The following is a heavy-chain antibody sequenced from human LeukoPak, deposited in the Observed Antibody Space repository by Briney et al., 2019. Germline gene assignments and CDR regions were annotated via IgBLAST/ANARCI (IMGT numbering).Heavy chain of an antibody. D-gene: IGHD3-3*01. CDR3: ARDQALDFWSGYSWSY. Sequence: ASVKVSCKASGYAFTSYGISWVRQAPGQGLEWMGCISAYNGNTNYAQKLQGRVTMTTDTPTSTAYMELRSLRSDDTAVYYCARDQALDFWSGYSWSYWGPGTLVTVSS. CDR2: ISAYNGNT. J-gene: IGHJ4*02. V-gene: IGHV1-18*01. CDR1: GYAFTSYG.